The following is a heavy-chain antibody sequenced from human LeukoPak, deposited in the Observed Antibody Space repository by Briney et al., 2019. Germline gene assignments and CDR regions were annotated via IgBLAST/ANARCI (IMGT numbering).Heavy chain of an antibody. CDR2: IKQDGSEK. Sequence: PGGSLRLSCAASGFIFSSYWMSCVRQAPGKGLEWVANIKQDGSEKYYVDSVKGRSTISVDNAKRSLYLQMNSLKAEDTAVYYCARDPHWGAGYFDFWGQGALVTVSS. V-gene: IGHV3-7*01. D-gene: IGHD1-26*01. CDR1: GFIFSSYW. CDR3: ARDPHWGAGYFDF. J-gene: IGHJ4*02.